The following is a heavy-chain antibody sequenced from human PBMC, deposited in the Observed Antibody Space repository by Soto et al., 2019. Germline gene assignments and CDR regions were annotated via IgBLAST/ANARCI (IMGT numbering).Heavy chain of an antibody. D-gene: IGHD3-10*01. CDR1: GFTFEDFA. V-gene: IGHV3-9*01. CDR2: ISWNSALI. CDR3: AKDNRADRGAFDY. J-gene: IGHJ4*02. Sequence: DVQLVESGGGLVQPGRSLRLSCAASGFTFEDFAMHWVRQVPGKDLEWVSGISWNSALIGYADSVKGRFTISRDNAKNSLYLQMNSLRPEDTALYFCAKDNRADRGAFDYWGQGTLVSVFS.